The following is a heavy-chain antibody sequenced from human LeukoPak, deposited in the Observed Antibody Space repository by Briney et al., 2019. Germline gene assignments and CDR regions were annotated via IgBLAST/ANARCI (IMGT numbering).Heavy chain of an antibody. Sequence: SETLSLTCTVSGGSISSYYWSWIRQPPGKGLEWIGYIYYSGSTNYNPSLKSRVTMSVDTSKNQFSLKLSSVTAADTAVYYCARTIAVAPRTNDAFDIWGQGTMVTVSS. CDR3: ARTIAVAPRTNDAFDI. D-gene: IGHD6-19*01. J-gene: IGHJ3*02. CDR1: GGSISSYY. CDR2: IYYSGST. V-gene: IGHV4-59*12.